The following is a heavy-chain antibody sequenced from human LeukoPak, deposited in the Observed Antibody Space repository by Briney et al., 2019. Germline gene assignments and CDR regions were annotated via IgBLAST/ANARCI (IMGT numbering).Heavy chain of an antibody. Sequence: PSETLSLTCTVSGGSISSGSYYWGWIRQPPGKGLEWIGSIYHSGSTYYNPSLKSRVTISVDTSKNQFSLKLSSVTAADTAVYYCARALEWELHKEFDYWGQGTLVTVSS. D-gene: IGHD1-26*01. V-gene: IGHV4-39*07. CDR2: IYHSGST. CDR3: ARALEWELHKEFDY. J-gene: IGHJ4*02. CDR1: GGSISSGSYY.